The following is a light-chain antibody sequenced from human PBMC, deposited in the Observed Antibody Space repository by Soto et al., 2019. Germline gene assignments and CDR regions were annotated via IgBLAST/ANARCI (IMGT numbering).Light chain of an antibody. J-gene: IGKJ4*01. CDR2: GAS. CDR1: QSISTN. V-gene: IGKV3D-15*01. CDR3: QQYHDWPLT. Sequence: EIVMTQSPASLSVSPGEGATLSCRASQSISTNLAWYQQKPGQAPRLLIDGASSRAPGIPARFSGSGSGTEFNPTIGSLQSADFAVYFCQQYHDWPLTFGGGTRVEVK.